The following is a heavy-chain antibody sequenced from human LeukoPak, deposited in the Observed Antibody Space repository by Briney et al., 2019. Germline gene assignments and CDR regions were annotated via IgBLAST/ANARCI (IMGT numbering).Heavy chain of an antibody. CDR2: IYSDGTT. J-gene: IGHJ3*02. CDR1: GFSVSNTY. D-gene: IGHD3-10*01. CDR3: ARDRLPLWSKVFDI. Sequence: GGSLRLSCAASGFSVSNTYMIWVRQAPGKGLEWVSIIYSDGTTYYPNSVRGRFTTSRDNSKDTLYLQMNSLRAEDTAVYYCARDRLPLWSKVFDIWGPGTMVTVS. V-gene: IGHV3-53*01.